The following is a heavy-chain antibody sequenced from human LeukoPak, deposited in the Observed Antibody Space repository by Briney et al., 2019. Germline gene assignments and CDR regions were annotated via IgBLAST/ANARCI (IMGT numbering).Heavy chain of an antibody. CDR2: INSDGSST. CDR3: LVRGIVNFDYFDY. V-gene: IGHV3-74*01. D-gene: IGHD3-10*01. CDR1: GFTFSSYW. J-gene: IGHJ4*02. Sequence: GGSLRLSCAASGFTFSSYWMHWVRQAPGKGQVWVSRINSDGSSTSYADSVKGRFTISRDNAKNTLYLQMNSLRAEDTAVYYCLVRGIVNFDYFDYWGQGTLVTVSS.